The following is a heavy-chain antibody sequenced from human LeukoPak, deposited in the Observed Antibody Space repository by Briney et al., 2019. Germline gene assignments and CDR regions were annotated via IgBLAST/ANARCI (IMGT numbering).Heavy chain of an antibody. Sequence: ASVKVSCKASGYTLTGYYMHWVRQAPGQGLEWMGWINPNSGDTNYAQKFQGRVTMTRDTSISTAYMELSRLRSDDTAVYYCARTYSSSWSYCDSWGQGTLVTVSS. V-gene: IGHV1-2*02. CDR3: ARTYSSSWSYCDS. CDR1: GYTLTGYY. D-gene: IGHD6-13*01. J-gene: IGHJ4*02. CDR2: INPNSGDT.